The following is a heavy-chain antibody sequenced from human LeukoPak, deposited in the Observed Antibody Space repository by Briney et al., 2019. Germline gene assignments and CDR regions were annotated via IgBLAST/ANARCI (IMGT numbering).Heavy chain of an antibody. CDR1: GYTFTSYG. Sequence: ASVKVSCTASGYTFTSYGMHWVRQAPGQRLEWMAWINAGNGNAKYSQKFQGRVTISRDTSASTAYMELSSLRSEDTAVYYCARVPLYDSNDYYYPHWGQGTLVTVSS. V-gene: IGHV1-3*01. CDR2: INAGNGNA. J-gene: IGHJ1*01. D-gene: IGHD3-22*01. CDR3: ARVPLYDSNDYYYPH.